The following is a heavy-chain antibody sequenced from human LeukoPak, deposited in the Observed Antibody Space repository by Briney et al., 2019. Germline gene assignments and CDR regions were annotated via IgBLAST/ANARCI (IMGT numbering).Heavy chain of an antibody. D-gene: IGHD3-9*01. Sequence: GGSLRLSCAASGFTFSSYGMHWVRQAPGRGLEWVSSISSSSSYIYYADSVKGRFTISRDNAKNSLYLQMNSLRAEDTAVYYCARAKDYDILTGYYVVDYWGQGTLVTVSS. CDR1: GFTFSSYG. J-gene: IGHJ4*02. V-gene: IGHV3-21*01. CDR3: ARAKDYDILTGYYVVDY. CDR2: ISSSSSYI.